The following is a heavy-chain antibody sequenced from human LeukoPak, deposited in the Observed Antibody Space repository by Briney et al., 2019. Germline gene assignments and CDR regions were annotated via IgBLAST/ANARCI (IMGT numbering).Heavy chain of an antibody. CDR1: GGSISSYY. D-gene: IGHD4-17*01. CDR3: ARVRGYGDPNFDY. Sequence: TSETLSLTCTVSGGSISSYYWSWIRQPPGKGVEWIGYIYYSGSTNYNPSLKSRVTISVDTSKNQFSLKLSSVTAADTAVYYCARVRGYGDPNFDYWGQGTLVTVSS. V-gene: IGHV4-59*01. J-gene: IGHJ4*02. CDR2: IYYSGST.